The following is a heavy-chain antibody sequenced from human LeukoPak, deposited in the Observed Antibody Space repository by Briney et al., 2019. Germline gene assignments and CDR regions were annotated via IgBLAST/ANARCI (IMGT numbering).Heavy chain of an antibody. V-gene: IGHV3-30-3*01. CDR2: ISYDGSNK. CDR3: ARECGGDCYPAFDY. CDR1: GFTFSSYA. J-gene: IGHJ4*02. Sequence: TGGSLRLSCAASGFTFSSYAMHWVRQAPGKGLEWVAVISYDGSNKYYADSVKGRFTISRDNSKNTLYLQMNSLRAEDTAVYYCARECGGDCYPAFDYWGQGTLVTDSS. D-gene: IGHD2-21*02.